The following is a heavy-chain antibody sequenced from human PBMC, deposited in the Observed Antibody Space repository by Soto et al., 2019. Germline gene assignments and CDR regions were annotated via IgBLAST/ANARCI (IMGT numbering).Heavy chain of an antibody. V-gene: IGHV1-18*01. CDR1: GYTFTTYG. D-gene: IGHD3-22*01. J-gene: IGHJ4*02. CDR3: ARDLYYYDSSGYYYAVGSLDY. Sequence: ASVKVSCKASGYTFTTYGISWVRQAPGQGLEWMGWISAYNGNTSYTQKLQGRVTMTTDTSTSTAYMELRSLRSDDTAVYYCARDLYYYDSSGYYYAVGSLDYWGQGTLVTVSS. CDR2: ISAYNGNT.